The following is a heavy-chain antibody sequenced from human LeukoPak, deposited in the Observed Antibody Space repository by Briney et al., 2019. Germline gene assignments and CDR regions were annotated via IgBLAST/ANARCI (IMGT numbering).Heavy chain of an antibody. D-gene: IGHD3-10*01. CDR2: IKEDGSEE. J-gene: IGHJ4*02. CDR1: GFTLSRYR. Sequence: PGGSLRLSCVASGFTLSRYRMSWVRQAPGKGLEWVANIKEDGSEEYYVDSVKGRFTVSRDNARNSCFLQMKSLRVEDTAVYYCARIHKYDSGNYRDCWGQGTLVTVSS. V-gene: IGHV3-7*04. CDR3: ARIHKYDSGNYRDC.